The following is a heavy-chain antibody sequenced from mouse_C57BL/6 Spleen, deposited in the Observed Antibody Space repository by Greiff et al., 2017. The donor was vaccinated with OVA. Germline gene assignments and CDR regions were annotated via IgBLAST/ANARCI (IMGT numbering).Heavy chain of an antibody. D-gene: IGHD3-2*02. V-gene: IGHV1-69*01. CDR2: IDPSDSYT. CDR1: GYTFTSYW. J-gene: IGHJ2*01. Sequence: VQLQQSGAELVMPGASVKLSCKASGYTFTSYWMHWVKQRPGQGLEWIGEIDPSDSYTNYNQKFKGKSTLTVDKSSSTAYMQLSSLTSEDSAVYYCARGSSGYLNYWGQGTTLTVSS. CDR3: ARGSSGYLNY.